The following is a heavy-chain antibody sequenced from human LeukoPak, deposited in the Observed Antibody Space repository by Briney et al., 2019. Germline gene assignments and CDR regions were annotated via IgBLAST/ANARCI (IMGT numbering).Heavy chain of an antibody. CDR1: GFTFSSYW. V-gene: IGHV3-7*01. J-gene: IGHJ4*02. CDR2: IKQDGSEK. Sequence: GGSLRLSCAASGFTFSSYWMSWVRLAPGKGLEWVANIKQDGSEKYYVDSVKGRFTISRDNSKNTLYLQMNSLRAEDTAVYYCASRTGGYDSFDYWGQGTLVTVSS. CDR3: ASRTGGYDSFDY. D-gene: IGHD5-12*01.